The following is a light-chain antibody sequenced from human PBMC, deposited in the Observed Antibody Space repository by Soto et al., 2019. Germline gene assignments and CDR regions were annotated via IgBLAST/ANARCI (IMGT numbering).Light chain of an antibody. V-gene: IGKV3-20*01. J-gene: IGKJ4*01. Sequence: EIVLTQSPGTLSLSPGERATLSCRASQSVGKNYLAWYQQKSGRAPRLLIHGASNRATGIPDRFSGSGSGTDFTLTISRLEPEDFVAYYCQQYAASPLTFXGGTKVDIK. CDR2: GAS. CDR3: QQYAASPLT. CDR1: QSVGKNY.